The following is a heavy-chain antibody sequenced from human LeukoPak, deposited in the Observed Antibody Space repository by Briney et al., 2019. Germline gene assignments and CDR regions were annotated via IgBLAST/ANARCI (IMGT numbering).Heavy chain of an antibody. CDR2: IWYDGSNK. V-gene: IGHV3-33*01. CDR3: AREKGYSYGETFDY. Sequence: GGSLRLSCAASGFTFSSYGMHWVRQAPGKGLEWVAVIWYDGSNKYYADSVKGRFTISRDNSKNTLYLQMNSLRAEDTALYYCAREKGYSYGETFDYWGQGTLVTVSS. J-gene: IGHJ4*02. D-gene: IGHD5-18*01. CDR1: GFTFSSYG.